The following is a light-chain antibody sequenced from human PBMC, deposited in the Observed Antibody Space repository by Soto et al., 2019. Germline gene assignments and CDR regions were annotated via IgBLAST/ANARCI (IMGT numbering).Light chain of an antibody. CDR3: QQLNTYPLT. CDR2: AAS. V-gene: IGKV1-9*01. Sequence: DIQLTQSPSFLSASVGDRVTITCRASQGISSYLAWYQQKPGKAPKVLIYAASTLQSGDPSRFSGSGSGTEFTLTISSLQPEDFATYYCQQLNTYPLTFGGGTKVEIK. J-gene: IGKJ4*01. CDR1: QGISSY.